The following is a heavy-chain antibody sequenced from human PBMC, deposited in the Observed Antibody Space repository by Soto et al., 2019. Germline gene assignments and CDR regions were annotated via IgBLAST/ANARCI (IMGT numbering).Heavy chain of an antibody. Sequence: EVQLVESGGRLVQPGGSLRLSCAASGFTLSSYSMNWARQAPGKGLEWVSYISSSSSTIYYADSVKGRFTISRENAKNSLYSLRNSLRDVDTAVYYCVSGGAFKIDSWGQGTLVTVSS. CDR3: VSGGAFKIDS. D-gene: IGHD3-16*01. J-gene: IGHJ4*02. V-gene: IGHV3-48*02. CDR1: GFTLSSYS. CDR2: ISSSSSTI.